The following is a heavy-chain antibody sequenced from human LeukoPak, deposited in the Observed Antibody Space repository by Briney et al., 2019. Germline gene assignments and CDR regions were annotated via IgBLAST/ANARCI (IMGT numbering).Heavy chain of an antibody. CDR3: AKDLSYGSNWFDP. Sequence: GGSLRLSCAASGFTFSSYGMHWVRQAPGKGLEWAALIWYDGSKKNYADSVKGRFTISRDDSKSTLYLQINSLRAEDTAVYYCAKDLSYGSNWFDPWGQGTLVTVSS. V-gene: IGHV3-33*06. CDR2: IWYDGSKK. CDR1: GFTFSSYG. J-gene: IGHJ5*02. D-gene: IGHD5-18*01.